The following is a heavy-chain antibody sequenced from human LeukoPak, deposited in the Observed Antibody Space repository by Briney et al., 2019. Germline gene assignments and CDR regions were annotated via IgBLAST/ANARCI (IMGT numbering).Heavy chain of an antibody. Sequence: GGSLRLSCAASGFTFSNAWMSWVRQAPGKGLEWVGRIKSKTDGGTTDYAAPVKGRFTISRDDSKNTLYLQMNSLKTEDTAVYYCTTDLMVRGVFDYWGQGTLVTVSS. CDR3: TTDLMVRGVFDY. CDR1: GFTFSNAW. V-gene: IGHV3-15*01. D-gene: IGHD3-10*01. CDR2: IKSKTDGGTT. J-gene: IGHJ4*02.